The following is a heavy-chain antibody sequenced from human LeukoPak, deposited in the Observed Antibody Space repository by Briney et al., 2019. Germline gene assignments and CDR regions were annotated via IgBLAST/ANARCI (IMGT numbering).Heavy chain of an antibody. CDR3: AREEGYDFWSGYYSGY. J-gene: IGHJ4*02. D-gene: IGHD3-3*01. CDR2: IYTSGST. CDR1: GGSISSGSYY. Sequence: SQTLSLTCTVSGGSISSGSYYWRWIRQPAGKGLEWIGRIYTSGSTNYNPSLKSRVTISVDKTKNQFSLKLSSVTAADTAVYYCAREEGYDFWSGYYSGYWGQGTLVTVSS. V-gene: IGHV4-61*02.